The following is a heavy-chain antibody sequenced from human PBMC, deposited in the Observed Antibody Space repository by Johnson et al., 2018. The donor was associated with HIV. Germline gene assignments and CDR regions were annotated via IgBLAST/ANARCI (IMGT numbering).Heavy chain of an antibody. CDR1: GFTFDDYG. Sequence: VQLLESGGGVVQPGGSLRLSCAASGFTFDDYGMSWVRQAPGKGLEWVSGINWNGGSTGYADSVRGRLTISRDNSKNTVYLQMNSLRTEDTAVYYCAKDVGNYWPDAFDIWGQGTMVTVSS. V-gene: IGHV3-20*04. J-gene: IGHJ3*02. D-gene: IGHD3-3*01. CDR2: INWNGGST. CDR3: AKDVGNYWPDAFDI.